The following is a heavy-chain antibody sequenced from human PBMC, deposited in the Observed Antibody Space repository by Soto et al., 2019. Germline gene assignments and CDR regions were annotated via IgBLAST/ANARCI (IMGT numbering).Heavy chain of an antibody. CDR2: IYYSGST. J-gene: IGHJ6*02. V-gene: IGHV4-31*03. CDR3: ARLKGDILTGYPHYYYYGMDV. CDR1: GGSISSGGYY. Sequence: SETLSLTCTVSGGSISSGGYYWSWIRQHPGKGLEWIGYIYYSGSTYYNPSLKSRVTISVDTSKNQFSLKLSSVTAADTAVYYCARLKGDILTGYPHYYYYGMDVWGQGTTVTVSS. D-gene: IGHD3-9*01.